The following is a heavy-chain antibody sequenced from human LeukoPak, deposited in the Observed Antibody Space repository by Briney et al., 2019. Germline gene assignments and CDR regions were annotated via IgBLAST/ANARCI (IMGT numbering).Heavy chain of an antibody. V-gene: IGHV1-2*02. J-gene: IGHJ5*02. Sequence: ASVKVSCKASGYTFTSYDINWVRQAPGQGLEWMGWINPNSGGTNYAQKFQGRVTMTRDTSFSTAYMELSRLRSDDTAVYYCARDSHDWNYSGFDPWGQGTLVTVSS. CDR3: ARDSHDWNYSGFDP. CDR1: GYTFTSYD. D-gene: IGHD1-7*01. CDR2: INPNSGGT.